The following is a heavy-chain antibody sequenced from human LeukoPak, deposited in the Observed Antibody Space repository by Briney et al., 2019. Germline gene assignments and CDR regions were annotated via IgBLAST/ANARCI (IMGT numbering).Heavy chain of an antibody. CDR2: IGNNGGSS. J-gene: IGHJ4*02. D-gene: IGHD1-26*01. CDR1: GFTFSAYA. Sequence: PGGSLRLSCSASGFTFSAYAMYWVRQAPGKGLEYVSGIGNNGGSSFYADSVKGRFTISRDNSKNTLYLQMNSLRAEDTAVYYCAKDLRPASYGFASVFDYWGQGTLVTVSS. CDR3: AKDLRPASYGFASVFDY. V-gene: IGHV3-64*04.